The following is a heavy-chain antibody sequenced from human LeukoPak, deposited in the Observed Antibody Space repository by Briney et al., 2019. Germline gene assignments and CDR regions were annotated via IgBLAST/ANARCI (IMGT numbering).Heavy chain of an antibody. J-gene: IGHJ4*02. CDR2: IYHSGSP. CDR3: AKESLWSGYYTSYLDY. CDR1: GGSFTGYY. V-gene: IGHV4-34*01. Sequence: SETLSLTCVVNGGSFTGYYWSWIRQPPGKGLEWIGEIYHSGSPNYNPSLKSRLTISVDTSKNQFSLKLSSVTAADTAVYYCAKESLWSGYYTSYLDYWGQGTLVTVSS. D-gene: IGHD3-3*01.